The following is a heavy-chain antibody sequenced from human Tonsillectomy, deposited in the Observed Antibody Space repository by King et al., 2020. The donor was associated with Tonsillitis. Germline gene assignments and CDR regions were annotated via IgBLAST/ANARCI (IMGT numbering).Heavy chain of an antibody. J-gene: IGHJ4*02. CDR2: VSLVGTYT. V-gene: IGHV3-74*03. Sequence: VQLVESGGGLVQPGGSLRLSCAASGFTFSSYWMHWVRQAPGKGLVWFSRVSLVGTYTEYADSVRCRFTMSRDNAKNTVYLQMNSLRVEDTAVYYCVRDLTTADYWGQGTLVTVSS. CDR3: VRDLTTADY. D-gene: IGHD4-11*01. CDR1: GFTFSSYW.